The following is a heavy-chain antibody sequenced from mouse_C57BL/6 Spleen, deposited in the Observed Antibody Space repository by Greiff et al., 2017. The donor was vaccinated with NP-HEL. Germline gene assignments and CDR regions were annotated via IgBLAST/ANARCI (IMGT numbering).Heavy chain of an antibody. D-gene: IGHD1-2*01. V-gene: IGHV1-53*01. Sequence: VQLQQPGTELVKPGASVKLSCKASGYTFTSYWMHWVKQRPGQGLEWIGNINPSNGGTNYNEKFKSKATLTVDKSSSTAYMQLSSLTSEDSAVYYCAGGEYYGPYYFDYWGQGTTLTVSS. CDR1: GYTFTSYW. J-gene: IGHJ2*01. CDR2: INPSNGGT. CDR3: AGGEYYGPYYFDY.